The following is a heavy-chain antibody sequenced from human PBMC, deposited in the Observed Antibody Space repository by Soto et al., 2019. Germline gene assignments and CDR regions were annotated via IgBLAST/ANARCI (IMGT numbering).Heavy chain of an antibody. CDR1: GGSVSNSNYY. Sequence: SETLSLTCTVPGGSVSNSNYYWGWIRQSPGKGLEWIGSVYYRGRSYSKSSVKSRVTISVDTSKNQFSLNLNSVTASDTAVYYCVSQRTSVLTQAYFDYWGPGALVTVSS. V-gene: IGHV4-39*01. J-gene: IGHJ4*02. CDR3: VSQRTSVLTQAYFDY. D-gene: IGHD2-8*01. CDR2: VYYRGRS.